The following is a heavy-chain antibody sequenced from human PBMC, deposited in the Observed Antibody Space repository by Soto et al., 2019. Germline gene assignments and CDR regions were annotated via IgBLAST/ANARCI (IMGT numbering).Heavy chain of an antibody. D-gene: IGHD3-22*01. V-gene: IGHV3-48*03. CDR2: ISSSGTTI. CDR3: ARVPYYYDTSGYSDY. Sequence: PGGSLRLSCAASGFTFSSYEMNWVRQAPGKGLEWVSYISSSGTTIYYADSVKGRFTISRDNAKNSLYLQMNSLRAEDTAVYYCARVPYYYDTSGYSDYWGKGTRVT. CDR1: GFTFSSYE. J-gene: IGHJ4*02.